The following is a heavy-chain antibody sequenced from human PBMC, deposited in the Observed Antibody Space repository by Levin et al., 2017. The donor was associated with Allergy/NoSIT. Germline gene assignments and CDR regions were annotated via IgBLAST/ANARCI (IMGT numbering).Heavy chain of an antibody. CDR3: ARSGYDDVTNADY. CDR1: GFTFSSYA. J-gene: IGHJ4*02. CDR2: ISGSGGST. V-gene: IGHV3-23*01. Sequence: PGGSLRLSCAASGFTFSSYAMSWVRQAPGKGLEWVSAISGSGGSTYYADSVKGRFTISRDNSKNTLYLQMNSLRAEDTAVYYCARSGYDDVTNADYWGQGTLVTVSS. D-gene: IGHD5-12*01.